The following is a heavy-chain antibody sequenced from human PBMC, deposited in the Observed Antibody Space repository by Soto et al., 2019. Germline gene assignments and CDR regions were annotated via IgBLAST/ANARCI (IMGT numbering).Heavy chain of an antibody. CDR3: ARDTLDYYDSSGIDY. J-gene: IGHJ4*02. V-gene: IGHV1-18*04. CDR1: GYTFTSYG. Sequence: GSSVKVSCKASGYTFTSYGISWVRQAPGQGLEWMGWISAYNGNTNYAQKLQGRVTMTTDTSTSTAYMELRSLRSDDTAVYYCARDTLDYYDSSGIDYWGQANLVTVSS. CDR2: ISAYNGNT. D-gene: IGHD3-22*01.